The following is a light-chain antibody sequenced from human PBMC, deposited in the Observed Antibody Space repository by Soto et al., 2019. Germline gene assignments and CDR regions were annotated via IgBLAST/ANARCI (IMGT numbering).Light chain of an antibody. CDR3: QQYNSYPLT. CDR1: QTISSW. J-gene: IGKJ4*01. Sequence: DIQMTQSPSTLSGSVGDRVTITCRASQTISSWLAWYQQKPGKAPKLLIYKASTLESEVPSRFSGSGSGAEFTLTISSLQPDDFATYYCQQYNSYPLTFGGGTKVDIK. CDR2: KAS. V-gene: IGKV1-5*03.